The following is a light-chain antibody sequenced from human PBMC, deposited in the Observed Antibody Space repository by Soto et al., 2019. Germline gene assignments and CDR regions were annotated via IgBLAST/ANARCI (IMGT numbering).Light chain of an antibody. CDR3: QQYNSYSVT. V-gene: IGKV1-5*01. J-gene: IGKJ1*01. CDR1: QSISSW. Sequence: DIQMTQSPSTLSASVGDRVTITCRASQSISSWLAWYQQKPGKAPKLLIYDASSLESGVPSRFSGSGSGTEFTLTISSLQPYDFATYYCQQYNSYSVTFGQGTKVEI. CDR2: DAS.